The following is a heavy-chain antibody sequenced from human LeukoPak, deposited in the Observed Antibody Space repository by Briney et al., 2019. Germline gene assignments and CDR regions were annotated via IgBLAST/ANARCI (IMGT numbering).Heavy chain of an antibody. CDR1: GFTFSSYT. CDR3: VRDKIVGATKFDY. J-gene: IGHJ4*02. Sequence: GGSLRLSCAASGFTFSSYTMNWVRQAPGKGLEWVSSISTSSSYIYYADSVKGRFTISRDNAKNSLYLQMNSLRAEDTAVYYCVRDKIVGATKFDYWGQGTLVTVSS. D-gene: IGHD1-26*01. V-gene: IGHV3-21*01. CDR2: ISTSSSYI.